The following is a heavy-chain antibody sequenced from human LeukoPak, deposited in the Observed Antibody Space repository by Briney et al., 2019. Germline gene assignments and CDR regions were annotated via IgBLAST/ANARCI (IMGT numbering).Heavy chain of an antibody. CDR3: ARLLFGVVDY. CDR2: IYHSGST. V-gene: IGHV4-38-2*01. J-gene: IGHJ4*02. CDR1: GYSFSSGYY. Sequence: PSETLSLTCAVSGYSFSSGYYWGWIRQPPGKGLEWVGSIYHSGSTYYNPPLKSRVTISADTSKNQFSLKLSSVTAADTAVYYCARLLFGVVDYWGQGTLVTVSS. D-gene: IGHD3-3*01.